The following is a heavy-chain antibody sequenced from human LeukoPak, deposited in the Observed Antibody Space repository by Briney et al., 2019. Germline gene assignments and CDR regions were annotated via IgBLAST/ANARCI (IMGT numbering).Heavy chain of an antibody. D-gene: IGHD6-13*01. Sequence: GASVKVSCKASGYSFTSFAFSWVRQAPGQGLEWMGWISAYNDNTNSVQKFQGRVTMTTDTSTSTAYMELRSLRSDDTAVYYCARDWDSSSWYRGSYYYYGMDVWGQGTTVTVSS. CDR3: ARDWDSSSWYRGSYYYYGMDV. J-gene: IGHJ6*02. CDR2: ISAYNDNT. V-gene: IGHV1-18*01. CDR1: GYSFTSFA.